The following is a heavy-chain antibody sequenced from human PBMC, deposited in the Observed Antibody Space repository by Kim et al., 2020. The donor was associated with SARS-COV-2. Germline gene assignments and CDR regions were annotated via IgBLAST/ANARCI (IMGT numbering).Heavy chain of an antibody. J-gene: IGHJ3*02. CDR3: XRDLNFAFDI. CDR2: IVTYTT. CDR1: GFTFSSYS. Sequence: GGSLRLSCAASGFTFSSYSMNWVRQAPGKXLEWXSYIVTYTTYADSVXGRFTISRDNAKNSLYLQMNSLRDEDTAVYYCXRDLNFAFDIWGQGTMVTVSS. V-gene: IGHV3-48*02.